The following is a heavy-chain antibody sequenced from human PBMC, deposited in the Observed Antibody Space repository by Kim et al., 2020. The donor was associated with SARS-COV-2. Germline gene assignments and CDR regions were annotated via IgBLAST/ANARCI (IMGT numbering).Heavy chain of an antibody. CDR3: CSTTEGSAGTVY. Sequence: GGSLRLSCAASGILLSNSFLHWVRQASGKGPEWVGCIRSKGNSDATAYAASVKGRFIISRDDAHNPPYLHMNSLESEDTAMYYCCSTTEGSAGTVYWGQGTPVTVSS. CDR1: GILLSNSF. V-gene: IGHV3-73*01. CDR2: IRSKGNSDAT. J-gene: IGHJ4*02. D-gene: IGHD1-1*01.